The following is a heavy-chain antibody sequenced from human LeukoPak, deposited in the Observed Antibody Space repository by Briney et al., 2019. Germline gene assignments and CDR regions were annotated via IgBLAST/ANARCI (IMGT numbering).Heavy chain of an antibody. CDR3: ARGLYDSSDYYYFDY. CDR1: GGSFSGYY. CDR2: IYHSGST. D-gene: IGHD3-22*01. J-gene: IGHJ4*02. Sequence: SETLSLTCAVYGGSFSGYYWSWIRQPPGKGLEWIGSIYHSGSTYYNPSLKSRVTISVDTSKNQFSLKLSSVTAADTAVYYCARGLYDSSDYYYFDYWGQGTLVTVSS. V-gene: IGHV4-34*01.